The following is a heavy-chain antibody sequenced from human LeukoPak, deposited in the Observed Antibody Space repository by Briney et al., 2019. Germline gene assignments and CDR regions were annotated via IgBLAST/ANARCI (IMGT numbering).Heavy chain of an antibody. CDR3: VKDSGKSYMDV. Sequence: GGSLRLSCEASGFTFSHYEMIWVRQAPGEGLEWISFINTSGSKTYYVDSVKGRFTISRDNAKSSMYLQMNSLRAEDTAVYYCVKDSGKSYMDVWGKGTTVTISS. D-gene: IGHD3-10*01. CDR2: INTSGSKT. V-gene: IGHV3-48*03. CDR1: GFTFSHYE. J-gene: IGHJ6*03.